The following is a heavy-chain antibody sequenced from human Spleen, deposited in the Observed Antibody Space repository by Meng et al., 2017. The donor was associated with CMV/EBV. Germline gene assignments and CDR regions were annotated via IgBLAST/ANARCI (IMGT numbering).Heavy chain of an antibody. CDR1: TFTFSSYT. V-gene: IGHV3-23*01. D-gene: IGHD3-3*01. CDR3: ATSVTMFGVVIRWNYYYGMDV. J-gene: IGHJ6*02. CDR2: ITGSGGST. Sequence: GGSLRLSCTASTFTFSSYTMTWVRQAPGKGLEWVSAITGSGGSTYYADSLKGRFTISRDNSKNTLYLQMNSLRAVDTAVYFCATSVTMFGVVIRWNYYYGMDVWGQGTTVTVSS.